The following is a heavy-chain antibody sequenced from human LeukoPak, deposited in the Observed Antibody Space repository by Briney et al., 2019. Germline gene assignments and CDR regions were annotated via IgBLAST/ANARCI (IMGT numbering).Heavy chain of an antibody. CDR2: ISAYNGNT. CDR3: ARYANYYGSGTNDAFDI. J-gene: IGHJ3*02. V-gene: IGHV1-18*01. Sequence: ASVKVSCKASGYTFTSYGISWVRQAPGQGLEWMGWISAYNGNTNYAQKLQGRVTMTTDTSTSIAYMELRSLRSDDTAVYYCARYANYYGSGTNDAFDIWGQGTMVTVSS. D-gene: IGHD3-10*01. CDR1: GYTFTSYG.